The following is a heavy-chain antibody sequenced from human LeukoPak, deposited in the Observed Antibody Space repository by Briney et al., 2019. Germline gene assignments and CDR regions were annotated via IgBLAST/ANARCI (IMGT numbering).Heavy chain of an antibody. Sequence: SETLSLTCTVSGGSISSYYWSWIRQPPGKGLGWIGYIYTSGSTNYNPSLKSRVTISVDTSKNQFSLKLSSVTAADTAVYYCARHNWNHDAFDIWGQGTMVTVSS. D-gene: IGHD1-20*01. J-gene: IGHJ3*02. V-gene: IGHV4-4*09. CDR2: IYTSGST. CDR1: GGSISSYY. CDR3: ARHNWNHDAFDI.